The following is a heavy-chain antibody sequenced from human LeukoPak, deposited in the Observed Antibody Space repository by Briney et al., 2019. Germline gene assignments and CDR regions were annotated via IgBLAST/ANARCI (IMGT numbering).Heavy chain of an antibody. CDR3: ASPTWEHPDAFDI. D-gene: IGHD1-26*01. V-gene: IGHV1-18*01. Sequence: ASVKVSCKASGYTFTSYGISWVRQAPGQGLEWMGWISAYNGNTNYAQKLQGRVTMATDTSTSTAYMELRSLRSDDTAVYYCASPTWEHPDAFDIWGQGTMVTVSS. J-gene: IGHJ3*02. CDR1: GYTFTSYG. CDR2: ISAYNGNT.